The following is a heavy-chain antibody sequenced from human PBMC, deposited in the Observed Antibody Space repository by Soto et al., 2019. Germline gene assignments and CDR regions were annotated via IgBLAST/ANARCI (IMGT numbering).Heavy chain of an antibody. J-gene: IGHJ4*02. CDR3: AKVVVGATSHSDFDS. V-gene: IGHV4-39*01. D-gene: IGHD2-15*01. Sequence: KPLETLSLTCTVSGGSIANNNYFWGWVRQPPGKGLEWIGSAAYSGGTYKNPSLKSRVTVSVDTSKNQFSLKLTSVTAADTAVYYCAKVVVGATSHSDFDSWGQGTLVTVSS. CDR2: AAYSGGT. CDR1: GGSIANNNYF.